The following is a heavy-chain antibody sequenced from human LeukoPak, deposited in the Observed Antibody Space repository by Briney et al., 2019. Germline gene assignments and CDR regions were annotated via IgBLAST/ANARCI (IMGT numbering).Heavy chain of an antibody. CDR3: ARGELNGYSYGYYYYYYMDV. J-gene: IGHJ6*03. CDR2: INSDGSST. CDR1: GFTFSSYW. Sequence: GGSLRLSCAASGFTFSSYWMHWVRQAPGKGLVWVSRINSDGSSTSYADSVKGRFTISRDNAKNMLYLQMNSLRAEDTAVYYCARGELNGYSYGYYYYYYMDVWGKGTTVTVSS. D-gene: IGHD5-18*01. V-gene: IGHV3-74*01.